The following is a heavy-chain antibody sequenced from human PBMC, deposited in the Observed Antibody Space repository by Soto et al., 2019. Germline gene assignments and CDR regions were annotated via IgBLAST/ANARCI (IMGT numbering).Heavy chain of an antibody. J-gene: IGHJ5*02. CDR2: ISSGSTV. D-gene: IGHD6-19*01. Sequence: QLVESGGGLIQPGGSLRLSCAASGFTFRSYTMTWVRQAPGRGLEWVSHISSGSTVYYADSVKGRFTISRVNAKNSLYLHMNSLREDDTAVYYCARDGGGSGWFDHWGQGAVVTVSS. CDR3: ARDGGGSGWFDH. CDR1: GFTFRSYT. V-gene: IGHV3-48*02.